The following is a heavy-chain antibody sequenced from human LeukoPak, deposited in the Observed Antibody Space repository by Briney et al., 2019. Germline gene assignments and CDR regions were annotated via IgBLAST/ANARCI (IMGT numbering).Heavy chain of an antibody. CDR3: ANGPTTSDYFNYFDY. CDR1: GITFSSYG. D-gene: IGHD3-22*01. Sequence: PGGSLRLSCVASGITFSSYGMHWVRQAPGKGLEWVAFIRYDGSNKYYADSVKGRFIISRDNSKNTLYLQMNSLRAEDTAVYYCANGPTTSDYFNYFDYWGQGTLVTVSS. CDR2: IRYDGSNK. V-gene: IGHV3-30*02. J-gene: IGHJ4*02.